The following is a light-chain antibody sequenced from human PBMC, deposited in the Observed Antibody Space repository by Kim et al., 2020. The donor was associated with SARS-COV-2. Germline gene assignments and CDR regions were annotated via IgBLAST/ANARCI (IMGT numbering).Light chain of an antibody. J-gene: IGKJ5*01. CDR2: EAS. CDR1: QSVSSY. V-gene: IGKV3-11*01. Sequence: SPGESATLSCRASQSVSSYLAWYQQKPGQAPRLLIYEASNRATGIPARFSGSGSGTDFTLTISSLEPEDFAVYYCQQRSNWPAITFGQGTRLEIK. CDR3: QQRSNWPAIT.